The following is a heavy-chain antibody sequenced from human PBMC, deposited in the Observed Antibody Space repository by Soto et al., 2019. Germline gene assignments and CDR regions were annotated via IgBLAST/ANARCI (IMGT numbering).Heavy chain of an antibody. CDR1: GFTFSSYA. CDR2: ISYDGRNK. V-gene: IGHV3-30*18. Sequence: QVQLVESGGGGVQPGRSLRLSCAASGFTFSSYAMHWVRQAPGKGLEWVAVISYDGRNKYYADSVKGRFTISRDTSKNTRYLQMSSLRAEDTAVYYCVKDGSSGWPYYYGMDVWGQGTTVTVSS. D-gene: IGHD6-19*01. J-gene: IGHJ6*02. CDR3: VKDGSSGWPYYYGMDV.